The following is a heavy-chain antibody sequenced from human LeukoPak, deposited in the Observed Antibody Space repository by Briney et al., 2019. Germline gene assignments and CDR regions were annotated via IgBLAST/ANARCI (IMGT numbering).Heavy chain of an antibody. Sequence: PGGSLRLSCAASGFTFSSYAMSWVRQAPGKQLEYVSAICSDGGCTYYANSVKGRFTISRDNSKNTLYLQMGSLRAEDMAVYYCARWGYYSNYDYWGQGTLVTVSS. CDR1: GFTFSSYA. J-gene: IGHJ4*02. V-gene: IGHV3-64*01. CDR2: ICSDGGCT. CDR3: ARWGYYSNYDY. D-gene: IGHD4-11*01.